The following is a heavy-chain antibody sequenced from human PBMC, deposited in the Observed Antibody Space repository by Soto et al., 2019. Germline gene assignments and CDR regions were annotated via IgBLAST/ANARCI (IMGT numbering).Heavy chain of an antibody. CDR3: ARSGDYTNYYYYYMDV. D-gene: IGHD4-17*01. V-gene: IGHV4-59*08. CDR1: GGSINNYY. Sequence: PSETLSLTCTVSGGSINNYYWSWVRQSPGMGLEWIGYIYYSGLTKYNPSLKSRVTISVGASKNQFSLRLSSVTAADSAVYYCARSGDYTNYYYYYMDVWGKGTTVTVSS. CDR2: IYYSGLT. J-gene: IGHJ6*03.